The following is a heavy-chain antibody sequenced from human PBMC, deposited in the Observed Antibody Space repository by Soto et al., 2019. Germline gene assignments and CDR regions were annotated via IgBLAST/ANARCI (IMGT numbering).Heavy chain of an antibody. CDR2: INIGDGNT. D-gene: IGHD6-13*01. V-gene: IGHV1-3*04. J-gene: IGHJ4*02. Sequence: ASVKVPCKSSGYSFINYAIYWVRQAPGQRLEWMGRINIGDGNTKYSQRFQGRVTITRDTSASTAYMDLSSLTSDDTAVYYCARGASSSWTSLDYWGQGTLVPVS. CDR1: GYSFINYA. CDR3: ARGASSSWTSLDY.